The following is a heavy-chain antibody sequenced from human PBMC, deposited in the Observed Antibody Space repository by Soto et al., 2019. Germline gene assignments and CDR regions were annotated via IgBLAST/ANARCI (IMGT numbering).Heavy chain of an antibody. Sequence: GAPAKPTCKDSGLTFTSRGSRSVRQAPGQGLEWMGWINAYNGNTNYAQKLQGRVTMTTDTSTSTAYMELRSLRSDDTAVYYCARDVGYGLIDYWGQGTLVTVSS. CDR1: GLTFTSRG. V-gene: IGHV1-18*01. J-gene: IGHJ4*02. CDR3: ARDVGYGLIDY. D-gene: IGHD5-18*01. CDR2: INAYNGNT.